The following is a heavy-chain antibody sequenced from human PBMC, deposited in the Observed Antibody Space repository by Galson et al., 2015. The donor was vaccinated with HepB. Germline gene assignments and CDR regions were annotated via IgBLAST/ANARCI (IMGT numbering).Heavy chain of an antibody. D-gene: IGHD6-13*01. J-gene: IGHJ5*02. CDR1: GGTFSSYA. Sequence: SVKVSCKASGGTFSSYAISWVRQAPGQGLEWMGGIIPIFGTANYAQKFQGRVAITADESMSTAYMELSSLRSEDTAVYYCARIIAAAGWFDPWGQGTLVTVSS. V-gene: IGHV1-69*13. CDR2: IIPIFGTA. CDR3: ARIIAAAGWFDP.